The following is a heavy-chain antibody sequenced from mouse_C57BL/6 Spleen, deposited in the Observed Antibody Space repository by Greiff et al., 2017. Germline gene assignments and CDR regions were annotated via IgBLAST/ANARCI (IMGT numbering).Heavy chain of an antibody. CDR3: ARGGGTLGFDY. D-gene: IGHD4-1*01. V-gene: IGHV1-69*01. Sequence: VQLQQPGAELVMPGASVKLSCKASGYTFTSYWMHWVKQRPGQGLEWIGEIDPSDSYTNYNQKFKGKSTLTVDKSSSTAYMQLSSLTSEDSAVYYCARGGGTLGFDYWGQGTTRTVSS. CDR1: GYTFTSYW. CDR2: IDPSDSYT. J-gene: IGHJ2*01.